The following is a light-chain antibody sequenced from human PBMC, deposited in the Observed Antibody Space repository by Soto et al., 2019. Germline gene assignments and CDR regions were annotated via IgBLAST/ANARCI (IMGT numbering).Light chain of an antibody. CDR1: SSNIGAGFG. CDR2: GNP. Sequence: VLTQPPSVSGAPGQKVTISCTGSSSNIGAGFGVHWYQQLPGAAPKLLISGNPNRPSGVPDRFSASKSGTSASLAITGLQAEDEADYYCQSYDSSLSGFVFGIGTKVTVL. CDR3: QSYDSSLSGFV. V-gene: IGLV1-40*01. J-gene: IGLJ1*01.